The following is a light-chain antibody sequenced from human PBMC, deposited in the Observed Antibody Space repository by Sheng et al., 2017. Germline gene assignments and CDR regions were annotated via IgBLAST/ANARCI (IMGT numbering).Light chain of an antibody. CDR3: QQTYSIPLT. CDR2: ATS. CDR1: QIINNF. J-gene: IGKJ4*01. V-gene: IGKV1-39*01. Sequence: DIQMTQSPSSLSASVGDRVTITCRASQIINNFLNWYQQKPGKAPKVLIYATSSLQSGVPSRFSGSGSGTDFTLTITSLQPEDFATYYCQQTYSIPLTFGGGTKVEIK.